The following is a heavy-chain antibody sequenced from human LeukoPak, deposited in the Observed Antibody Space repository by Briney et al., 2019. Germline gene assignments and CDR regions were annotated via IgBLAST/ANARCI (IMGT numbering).Heavy chain of an antibody. D-gene: IGHD6-13*01. V-gene: IGHV3-21*01. CDR1: GFTFSSYS. Sequence: PGGSLRLSCAASGFTFSSYSMNWVRQAPGKGLEWVSSISSSSSYIYYADSVKGRFTVSRDNAKNSLYLQMNSLRAEDTAVYYCARVEYSSSWYHFDYWGQGTLVTVSS. CDR3: ARVEYSSSWYHFDY. CDR2: ISSSSSYI. J-gene: IGHJ4*02.